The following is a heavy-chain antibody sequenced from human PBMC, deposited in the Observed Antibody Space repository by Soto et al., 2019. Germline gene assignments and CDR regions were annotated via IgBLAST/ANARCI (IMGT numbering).Heavy chain of an antibody. Sequence: QRQLRESGPGLVKPSETLSLTCSVSDGSISTRAYYLGWIRQPPGKGIEWIASLSSGLSTYYSPSLRSRVTVRDDTSTLQIRLRLTSVTAAATAAYYCVLHFALYSDSERFWSFELWGRGTLVTVSS. V-gene: IGHV4-39*01. CDR3: VLHFALYSDSERFWSFEL. D-gene: IGHD4-17*01. CDR2: LSSGLST. J-gene: IGHJ2*01. CDR1: DGSISTRAYY.